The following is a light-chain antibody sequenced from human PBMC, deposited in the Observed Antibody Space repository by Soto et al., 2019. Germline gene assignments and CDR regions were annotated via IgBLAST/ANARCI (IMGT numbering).Light chain of an antibody. CDR1: QSINKW. J-gene: IGKJ1*01. Sequence: DILLTQSPSTLSASVGDRVTISCRASQSINKWLAWYQHKPGKAPNLLIYEVSTLHSGVPSRFSGSGSGTEFTLTISSLQPDDFATYYCLQDINYPWTFGQGTKVDIK. CDR3: LQDINYPWT. CDR2: EVS. V-gene: IGKV1-5*03.